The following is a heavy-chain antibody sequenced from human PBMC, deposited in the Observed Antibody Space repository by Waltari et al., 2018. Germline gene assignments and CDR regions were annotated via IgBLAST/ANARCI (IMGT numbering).Heavy chain of an antibody. CDR2: IYSSCTT. Sequence: QLRLQESGPGLAKPSETVSLTCSVSGGGITSDSYHWGWIRQAPGKGLGWIGSIYSSCTTYYNPSSEIRVTISRDPSRNYFSLRLSAVTAADTAVYYCARHQTPDYGDYLYYYGLDVWGQGTTVSVSS. CDR1: GGGITSDSYH. J-gene: IGHJ6*02. V-gene: IGHV4-39*01. D-gene: IGHD4-17*01. CDR3: ARHQTPDYGDYLYYYGLDV.